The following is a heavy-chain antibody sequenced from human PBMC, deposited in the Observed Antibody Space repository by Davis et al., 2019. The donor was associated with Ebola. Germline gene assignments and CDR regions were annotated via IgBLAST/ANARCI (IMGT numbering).Heavy chain of an antibody. CDR3: VRDKYQYSGAY. D-gene: IGHD1-26*01. J-gene: IGHJ4*02. CDR1: GFSVRTNY. Sequence: PAGSLSLTCPVSGFSVRTNYRTWVRQPPGKGLEWVSVIYSDDTTYYDDSMKGRFTISRDTSKNTLYLQMNSLTADDTAVYYCVRDKYQYSGAYWGQGTLVTVSS. CDR2: IYSDDTT. V-gene: IGHV3-53*01.